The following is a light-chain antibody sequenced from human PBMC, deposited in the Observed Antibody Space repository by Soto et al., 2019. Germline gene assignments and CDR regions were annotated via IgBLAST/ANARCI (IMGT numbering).Light chain of an antibody. CDR1: SSSVGSYNL. CDR3: CSYAGSSMPWV. J-gene: IGLJ3*02. V-gene: IGLV2-23*01. CDR2: EGS. Sequence: QSVLTQPASVSGSPGQSITISCTGTSSSVGSYNLVSWYQHHPDKAPKLIIYEGSKRPSGVSNRFSGSKSGNTASLTISGLQAEDEADYYCCSYAGSSMPWVFGGGTKVTVL.